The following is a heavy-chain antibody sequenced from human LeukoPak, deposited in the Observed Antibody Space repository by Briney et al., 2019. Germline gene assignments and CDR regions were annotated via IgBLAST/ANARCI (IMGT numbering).Heavy chain of an antibody. CDR1: GGSISSYY. V-gene: IGHV4-4*07. CDR3: ARGRDDILTGFGYFDY. D-gene: IGHD3-9*01. J-gene: IGHJ4*02. CDR2: IYTSGST. Sequence: PSETLSLTCTVSGGSISSYYWSWIRQPAGKGLEWIGRIYTSGSTNYDPSLKSRVTISVDTSKNQFSLKLSSVTAADTAVYYCARGRDDILTGFGYFDYWGQGTLVTVSS.